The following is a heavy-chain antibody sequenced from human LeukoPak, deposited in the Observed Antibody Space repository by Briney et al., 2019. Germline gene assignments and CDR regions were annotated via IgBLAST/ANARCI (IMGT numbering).Heavy chain of an antibody. D-gene: IGHD2-2*01. J-gene: IGHJ4*02. CDR3: ARAIVVVPAAMRGFGY. CDR1: GFTFSSYW. CDR2: IYSGGGT. V-gene: IGHV3-66*01. Sequence: GGSLRLSCAASGFTFSSYWMSWVRQAPGKGLWWVSVIYSGGGTYYADSVKGRFTISRDNSKNTLYLQMSSLRAEDTAVYYCARAIVVVPAAMRGFGYWGQGTLVTVSS.